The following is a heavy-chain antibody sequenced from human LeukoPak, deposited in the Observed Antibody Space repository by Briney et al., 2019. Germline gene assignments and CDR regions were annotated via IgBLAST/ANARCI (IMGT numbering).Heavy chain of an antibody. CDR1: GGTFSSYA. CDR2: IIPIFGTA. J-gene: IGHJ3*02. V-gene: IGHV1-69*13. CDR3: ARDGYCSGGSCHDAFDI. Sequence: APVRVSCKASGGTFSSYAISWVRQAPGQGLEWMGGIIPIFGTANYAQKFQGRVTITADESTSTAYMELSSLRPEDTAVYYCARDGYCSGGSCHDAFDIWGQGTMVTVSS. D-gene: IGHD2-15*01.